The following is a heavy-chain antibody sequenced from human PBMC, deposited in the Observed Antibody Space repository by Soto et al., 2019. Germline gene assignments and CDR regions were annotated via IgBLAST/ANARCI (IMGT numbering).Heavy chain of an antibody. CDR2: TYYRSRWYN. V-gene: IGHV6-1*01. Sequence: PSQTLSLTCVIPGDSLSNNSAAWNWIRQSPSRGLEWLGRTYYRSRWYNHYAESVKSRITINPDTSKNQFSLHLKSVTPEDSAVYYCARDQGIVATIANWGQGTLVTVSS. D-gene: IGHD5-12*01. CDR1: GDSLSNNSAA. CDR3: ARDQGIVATIAN. J-gene: IGHJ4*02.